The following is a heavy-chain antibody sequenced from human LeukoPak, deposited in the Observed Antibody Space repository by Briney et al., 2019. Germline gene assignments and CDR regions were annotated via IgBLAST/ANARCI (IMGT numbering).Heavy chain of an antibody. CDR1: GFTFRHSW. J-gene: IGHJ4*02. D-gene: IGHD1-14*01. CDR2: IHPDSSDK. V-gene: IGHV3-7*03. CDR3: TRLPRETAGDY. Sequence: GSLLLSCEASGFTFRHSWLSWIRQTPGKGLEWVANIHPDSSDKFYVDSMEGRFTISRDNTKNSLYLQIDNARLDDTGLYYCTRLPRETAGDYWGQGVPVIVSS.